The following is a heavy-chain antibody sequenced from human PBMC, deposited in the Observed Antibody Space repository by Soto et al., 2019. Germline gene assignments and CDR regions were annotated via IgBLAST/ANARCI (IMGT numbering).Heavy chain of an antibody. CDR2: IKQDGSEK. CDR1: GFTFSSYW. CDR3: ARAGKRYYDFWSGLGKAYYYGMDV. Sequence: VGSLRLSCAASGFTFSSYWMSWVRQAPGKGLEWVANIKQDGSEKYYVDSVKGRFTISRDNAKNSLYLQMNSLRAEDTAVYYCARAGKRYYDFWSGLGKAYYYGMDVWGQGTTVTVSS. V-gene: IGHV3-7*01. D-gene: IGHD3-3*01. J-gene: IGHJ6*02.